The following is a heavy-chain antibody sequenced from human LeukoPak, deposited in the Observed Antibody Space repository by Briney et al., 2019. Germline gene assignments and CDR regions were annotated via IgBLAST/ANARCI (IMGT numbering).Heavy chain of an antibody. CDR3: ARGRPAVRMVRGVIDY. V-gene: IGHV1-8*01. D-gene: IGHD3-10*01. J-gene: IGHJ4*02. Sequence: GASVKVSCKASGYTFTSYDINWVRQATGQGLEWMGWMNPNSGNTGYAQKFQGRVTMTRNTSISTAYMELSSLGSEDTAVYYCARGRPAVRMVRGVIDYWGQGTLVTVSS. CDR1: GYTFTSYD. CDR2: MNPNSGNT.